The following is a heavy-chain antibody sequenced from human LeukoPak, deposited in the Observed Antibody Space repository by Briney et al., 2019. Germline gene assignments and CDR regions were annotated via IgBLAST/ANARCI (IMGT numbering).Heavy chain of an antibody. CDR2: IYSGGST. Sequence: PGGSLRISCAASGFTVSSNYMSWVRQAPGKGLEWVSVIYSGGSTYYADSVKGRFTISRDNSKNTLYLQMNSLRAEDTAVYYCARDKYPGGFDYWGQGTLVTVSS. V-gene: IGHV3-53*01. CDR3: ARDKYPGGFDY. J-gene: IGHJ4*02. CDR1: GFTVSSNY. D-gene: IGHD2-2*02.